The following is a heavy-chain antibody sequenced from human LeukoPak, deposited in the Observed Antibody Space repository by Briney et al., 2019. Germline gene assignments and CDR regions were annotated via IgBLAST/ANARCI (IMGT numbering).Heavy chain of an antibody. V-gene: IGHV4-4*07. CDR1: GGSISSYY. D-gene: IGHD6-13*01. CDR2: IYTSGST. CDR3: ARPRYSSSWYYFDY. Sequence: SETLSLTCTVSGGSISSYYWRWIRQPAGKGLEWIGRIYTSGSTNYNPSLKSRVTMSVDTSKNQFSLKLSSVTAADTAVYYCARPRYSSSWYYFDYWGQGTLVTVSS. J-gene: IGHJ4*02.